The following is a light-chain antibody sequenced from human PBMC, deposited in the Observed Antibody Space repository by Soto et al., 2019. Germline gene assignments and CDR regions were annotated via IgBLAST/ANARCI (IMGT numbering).Light chain of an antibody. V-gene: IGLV2-14*01. CDR3: FSYTSSGTYV. CDR2: EVS. CDR1: SSDVGNYKY. J-gene: IGLJ1*01. Sequence: QPVLTKPACVSLSPRQSITISCTGTSSDVGNYKYVSWYQQHPGKAPKPMIYEVSNRPSGVSNRFSGSKSGNTASLTISGLQAEDETDYYCFSYTSSGTYVFGTGTKVTVL.